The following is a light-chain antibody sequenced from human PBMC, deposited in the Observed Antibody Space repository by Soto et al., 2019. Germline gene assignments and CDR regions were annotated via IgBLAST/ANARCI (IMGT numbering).Light chain of an antibody. V-gene: IGLV4-69*01. Sequence: QLVLTQSPSASASLGASVKLTCTLSSGHSSYAIAWHQKQPGKGPRYLMDLNNDGSHTKGDGIPDRLSGSSSGADRYLIISSLQSEDEADYYCQTWGTGFQFFGGGTKLTVL. CDR3: QTWGTGFQF. CDR2: LNNDGSH. CDR1: SGHSSYA. J-gene: IGLJ2*01.